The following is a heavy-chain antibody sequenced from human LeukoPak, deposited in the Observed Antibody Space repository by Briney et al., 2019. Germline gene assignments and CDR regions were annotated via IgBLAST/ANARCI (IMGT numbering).Heavy chain of an antibody. CDR3: ARDRPHNWFDP. V-gene: IGHV3-74*01. J-gene: IGHJ5*02. CDR2: INNDGSYA. CDR1: GIAFSNHW. Sequence: TGGSLRLSCAASGIAFSNHWMHWVRHAPGKGLEWVSWINNDGSYAVYADSVRARFTISRDNAKNTLYLQMNSLRPEDTAVYYCARDRPHNWFDPWGQGTLVTVSS.